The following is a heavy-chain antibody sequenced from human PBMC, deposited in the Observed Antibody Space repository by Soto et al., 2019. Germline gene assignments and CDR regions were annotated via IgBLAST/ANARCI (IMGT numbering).Heavy chain of an antibody. Sequence: QITLKESGPPLVKPTQTLTLTCTFSGFSLSTSGVGVGWIRQPPGKALEWLALIYWDDDKRYSPSLKSRLTTTKDTSKTQVVLTMTNMDPVDTATYYCAHRRYSSGWYVADFDYWGQGTLVTVSS. CDR2: IYWDDDK. CDR1: GFSLSTSGVG. CDR3: AHRRYSSGWYVADFDY. J-gene: IGHJ4*02. D-gene: IGHD6-19*01. V-gene: IGHV2-5*02.